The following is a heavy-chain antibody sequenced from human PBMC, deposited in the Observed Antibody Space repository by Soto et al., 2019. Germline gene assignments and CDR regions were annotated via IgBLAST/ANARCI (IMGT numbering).Heavy chain of an antibody. V-gene: IGHV1-69*13. CDR2: IIPIFGTA. Sequence: SVKVSCKASGGTFSSYAISWVRQAPGQGLEWMGGIIPIFGTANYAQKFQGRVTITADESTSTAYMELSSLRSGDTAVYYCARVRQYYYDSSGYYVLPFDPWGQGTLVTVSS. CDR3: ARVRQYYYDSSGYYVLPFDP. CDR1: GGTFSSYA. D-gene: IGHD3-22*01. J-gene: IGHJ5*02.